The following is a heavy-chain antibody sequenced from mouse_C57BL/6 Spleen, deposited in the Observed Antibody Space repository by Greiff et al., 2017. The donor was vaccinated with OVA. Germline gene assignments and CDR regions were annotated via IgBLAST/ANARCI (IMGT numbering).Heavy chain of an antibody. CDR3: TRRRGSSYDFDY. V-gene: IGHV1-15*01. CDR1: GYTFTDYE. CDR2: IDPETGGT. J-gene: IGHJ2*01. D-gene: IGHD1-1*01. Sequence: QVQLKQSGAELVRPGASVTLSCKASGYTFTDYEMHWVKQTPVHGLEWIGAIDPETGGTAYNQKFKGKAILTADKSSSTAYMELRSLTSEDSAVYYCTRRRGSSYDFDYWGQGTTLTVSS.